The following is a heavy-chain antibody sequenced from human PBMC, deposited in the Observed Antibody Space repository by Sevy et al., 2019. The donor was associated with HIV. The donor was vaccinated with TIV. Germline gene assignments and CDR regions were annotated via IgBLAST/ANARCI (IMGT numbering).Heavy chain of an antibody. CDR3: ARCFGGLRPWEYNWFDP. CDR1: GYTFASYG. J-gene: IGHJ5*02. V-gene: IGHV1-18*01. Sequence: ASVKVSCKASGYTFASYGISWVRQAPGQGLEWMGWVTPYNGHKKYAQKLQGRVTMTTDTSTSTAYMELRSMRSDDTAVDYGARCFGGLRPWEYNWFDPWGQGTLVTVSS. D-gene: IGHD1-26*01. CDR2: VTPYNGHK.